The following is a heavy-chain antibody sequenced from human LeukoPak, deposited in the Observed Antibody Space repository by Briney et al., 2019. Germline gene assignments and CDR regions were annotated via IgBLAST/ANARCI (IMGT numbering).Heavy chain of an antibody. Sequence: GGSLRLSCAASGFTFNSYAMSWVRQAPGKGLEWVSYISGDGSTVHYADSVKGRFTISRDNAKNSLYLQMSGLRAEDTAVYYCARADMATITVDYWGQGTLVTVS. V-gene: IGHV3-48*03. CDR1: GFTFNSYA. J-gene: IGHJ4*02. CDR3: ARADMATITVDY. D-gene: IGHD5-24*01. CDR2: ISGDGSTV.